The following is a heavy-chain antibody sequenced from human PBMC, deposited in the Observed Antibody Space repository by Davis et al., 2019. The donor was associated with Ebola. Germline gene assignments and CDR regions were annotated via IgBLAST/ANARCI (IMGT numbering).Heavy chain of an antibody. Sequence: GESLKISCAASGFTSSNAWMSWVRQAPGKGLECVAHIKEDGSKEFYLDSVKGRFTISRDNAKSSLYLQMNSLRAEATAVYYCARGAGDSHFFDCWGQGTLVTVSS. CDR1: GFTSSNAW. D-gene: IGHD2-21*02. CDR2: IKEDGSKE. J-gene: IGHJ4*02. CDR3: ARGAGDSHFFDC. V-gene: IGHV3-7*03.